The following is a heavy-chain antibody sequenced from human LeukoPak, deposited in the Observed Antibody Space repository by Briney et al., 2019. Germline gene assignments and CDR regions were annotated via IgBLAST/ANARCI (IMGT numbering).Heavy chain of an antibody. CDR1: GYSISSGYY. CDR3: AGTAGRGFDP. CDR2: IYHSGST. D-gene: IGHD6-25*01. Sequence: SETLSLTCTVSGYSISSGYYWGWIRQPPGKGLEWIGSIYHSGSTYYNPSLKSRVTISVDTSKNQFSLKLSSVTAADTAVYYCAGTAGRGFDPWGQGTLVTVSS. J-gene: IGHJ5*02. V-gene: IGHV4-38-2*02.